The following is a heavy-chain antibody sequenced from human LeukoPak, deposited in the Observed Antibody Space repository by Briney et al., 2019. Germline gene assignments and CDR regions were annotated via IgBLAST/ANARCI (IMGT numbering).Heavy chain of an antibody. Sequence: QPGGSLRLSCAASGFTVSSNYMSWVRQAPGKGLEWVAVISYDGSNKYYADSVKGRFTISRDNSKNSLYLQMNSLRAEDTALYYCTRDMAPSLILRWLDMDVWGKGTTVTVSS. CDR1: GFTVSSNY. J-gene: IGHJ6*03. CDR2: ISYDGSNK. CDR3: TRDMAPSLILRWLDMDV. D-gene: IGHD2-21*01. V-gene: IGHV3-30-3*01.